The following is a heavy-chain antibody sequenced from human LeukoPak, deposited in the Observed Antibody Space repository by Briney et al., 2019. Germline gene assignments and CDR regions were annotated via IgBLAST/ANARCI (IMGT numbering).Heavy chain of an antibody. V-gene: IGHV3-43D*03. CDR3: TKSRRGYTTSGYMDL. Sequence: GGSLRLSCAASGFTLDDYAMHWVRQAPGKGLEWVTLIKWNGGSIYYADAVKGRFTISRDNSKNSLYLQMSSLRAEDTALYYCTKSRRGYTTSGYMDLWGKGTTVTVSS. J-gene: IGHJ6*03. CDR2: IKWNGGSI. CDR1: GFTLDDYA. D-gene: IGHD5-18*01.